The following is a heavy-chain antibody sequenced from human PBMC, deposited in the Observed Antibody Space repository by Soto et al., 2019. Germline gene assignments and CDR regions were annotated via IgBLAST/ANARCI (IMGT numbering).Heavy chain of an antibody. CDR1: GGSVSSDNW. V-gene: IGHV4-4*02. Sequence: QVQLQESGPGLVKPSGTLSLTCGVSGGSVSSDNWCSWVRQPPGKGLEWIGESYHSGCTNYNSSLKSRVSLSVDKSKNQFSLRLSSVTAADTAVYYCARKNWGSGYFDYWGQGILVTVSS. J-gene: IGHJ4*02. CDR3: ARKNWGSGYFDY. CDR2: SYHSGCT. D-gene: IGHD7-27*01.